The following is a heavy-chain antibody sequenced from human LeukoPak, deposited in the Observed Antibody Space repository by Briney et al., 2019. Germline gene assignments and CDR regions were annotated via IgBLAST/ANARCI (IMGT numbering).Heavy chain of an antibody. CDR1: GYTFTGYY. J-gene: IGHJ4*02. Sequence: ASVKVSCKASGYTFTGYYMHWVRQAPGQGLEWVGWINPNSGGTNYAQKFQGRVTMTRDTSISTAYMELSRLRSDDTAVYYCARDGPGYGSGWYSYSSGEGALVTASS. D-gene: IGHD6-19*01. CDR2: INPNSGGT. V-gene: IGHV1-2*02. CDR3: ARDGPGYGSGWYSYS.